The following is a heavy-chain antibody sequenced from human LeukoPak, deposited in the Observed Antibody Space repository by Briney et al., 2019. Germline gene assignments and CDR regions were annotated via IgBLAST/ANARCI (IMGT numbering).Heavy chain of an antibody. Sequence: SETLSLTCTVSGGSISSYYWSWIRQPPGEGLEWIGYIYYSGSTNYNPSLKSRVTISVDTSKNQFSLKLSSVTAADTAVYYCARRKPSGSYYRSDAFDIWGQGTMVTVSS. CDR1: GGSISSYY. CDR2: IYYSGST. V-gene: IGHV4-59*08. J-gene: IGHJ3*02. CDR3: ARRKPSGSYYRSDAFDI. D-gene: IGHD1-26*01.